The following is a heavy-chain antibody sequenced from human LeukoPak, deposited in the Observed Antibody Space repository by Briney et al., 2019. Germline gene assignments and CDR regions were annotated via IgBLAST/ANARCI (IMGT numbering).Heavy chain of an antibody. D-gene: IGHD3-10*01. V-gene: IGHV3-11*01. J-gene: IGHJ4*02. CDR3: ARFAGSGSYYIDF. CDR1: GFTFSDYY. CDR2: IGGSGTTI. Sequence: GGSLRLSCAASGFTFSDYYMSWIRQAPGKGLEWVSYIGGSGTTIFYAHSVKGRFTISRDNAKNSLYLQMNSLRAEDTAVYYCARFAGSGSYYIDFWGQGTLITVSS.